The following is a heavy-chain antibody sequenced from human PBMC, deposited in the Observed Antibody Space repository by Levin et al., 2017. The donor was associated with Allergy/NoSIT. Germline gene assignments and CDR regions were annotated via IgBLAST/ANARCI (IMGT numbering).Heavy chain of an antibody. V-gene: IGHV3-21*01. CDR1: GFTFNTYS. CDR2: ITTRSSSL. D-gene: IGHD6-19*01. CDR3: ARGQWLATFDY. Sequence: ETLSLTCAASGFTFNTYSMTWVRQAPGKGLEWVSSITTRSSSLYYADSVQGRFTISRDDAKKSLYLQMDSLRAEDTALYFCARGQWLATFDYWGQGSLVTVSS. J-gene: IGHJ4*02.